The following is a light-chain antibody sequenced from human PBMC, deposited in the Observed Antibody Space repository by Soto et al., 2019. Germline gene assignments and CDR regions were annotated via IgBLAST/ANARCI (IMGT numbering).Light chain of an antibody. Sequence: EIVMTQSPATLSVSAGERATLSFTASHYVYSNVAWFQQRPGQAPRLLIYRASTRATGIPARFSGSGSGTEFTLTISSLQSEDFAVYYCQQYNNWWTFGQGTKVDI. V-gene: IGKV3-15*01. CDR1: HYVYSN. CDR2: RAS. CDR3: QQYNNWWT. J-gene: IGKJ1*01.